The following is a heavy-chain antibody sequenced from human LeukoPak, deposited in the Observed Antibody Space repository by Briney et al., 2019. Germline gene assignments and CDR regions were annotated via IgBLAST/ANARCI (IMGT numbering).Heavy chain of an antibody. CDR3: ARVRGSYYFDY. CDR2: ISSNGGST. J-gene: IGHJ4*02. CDR1: GFTFSNYG. D-gene: IGHD1-26*01. Sequence: GGSLRLSCAASGFTFSNYGIYWVRRAPGKGLEYVSAISSNGGSTYYANSVKGRFTISRDNSKNTLYLQMGSLRAEDMAVYYCARVRGSYYFDYWGQGTLVTVSS. V-gene: IGHV3-64*01.